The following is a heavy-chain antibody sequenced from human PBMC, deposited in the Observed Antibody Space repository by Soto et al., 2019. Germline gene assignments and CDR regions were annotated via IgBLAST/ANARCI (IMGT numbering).Heavy chain of an antibody. CDR2: IYYSGST. J-gene: IGHJ6*02. D-gene: IGHD6-13*01. Sequence: LSLTCTVSGGSISSSSYYWGWILQPPGKGLEWIGSIYYSGSTYYNPSLKSRVTISVDTSKNQFSLKLSSVTDADTAVYYCATRGIAGPHXMDVWGQGTTVTVSS. V-gene: IGHV4-39*01. CDR3: ATRGIAGPHXMDV. CDR1: GGSISSSSYY.